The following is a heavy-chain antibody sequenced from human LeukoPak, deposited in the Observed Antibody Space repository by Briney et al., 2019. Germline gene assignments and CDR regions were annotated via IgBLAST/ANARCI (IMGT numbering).Heavy chain of an antibody. Sequence: ASVKVSCKASGGTFSSYAISWVRQAPGQGLEWLERIIPILGIANYAQKFQGRVTITADKSTSTAYMELSSLRSEDTAVYYCARGGIAAAATLDYWGQGTLVTVSS. D-gene: IGHD6-13*01. V-gene: IGHV1-69*04. CDR1: GGTFSSYA. CDR3: ARGGIAAAATLDY. CDR2: IIPILGIA. J-gene: IGHJ4*02.